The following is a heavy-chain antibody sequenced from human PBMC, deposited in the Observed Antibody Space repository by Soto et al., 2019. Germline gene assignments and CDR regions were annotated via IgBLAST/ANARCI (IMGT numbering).Heavy chain of an antibody. V-gene: IGHV1-46*01. Sequence: QVQLVQSGAEVKKPGASVKXXCKASGYTFTSYYMHWVRQAPGQGLEWMGIINPSGGSTNYAQKLQGRVAMTRDTSTSTVYMELNSLRSEDTAVYYCARPPYPGCINAVCYPLDYWGQGTLVTVSS. CDR3: ARPPYPGCINAVCYPLDY. D-gene: IGHD2-8*01. J-gene: IGHJ4*02. CDR2: INPSGGST. CDR1: GYTFTSYY.